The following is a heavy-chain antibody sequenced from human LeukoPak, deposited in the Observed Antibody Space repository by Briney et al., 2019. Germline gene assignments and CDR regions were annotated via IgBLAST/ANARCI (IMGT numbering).Heavy chain of an antibody. V-gene: IGHV3-48*01. CDR1: GFTFSSYS. Sequence: GGSLRLSCAASGFTFSSYSMNWVRRAPGKGREWVSYISCRNTTIYYADSVKARFTMSRDNAKNSLYLQMNSLRAEDTAVYYCARDNPPYLGYCSSTSCLGGGQGTLVTVSS. J-gene: IGHJ4*02. CDR3: ARDNPPYLGYCSSTSCLG. CDR2: ISCRNTTI. D-gene: IGHD2-2*01.